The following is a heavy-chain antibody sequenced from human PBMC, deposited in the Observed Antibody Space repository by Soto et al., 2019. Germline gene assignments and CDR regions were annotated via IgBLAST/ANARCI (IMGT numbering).Heavy chain of an antibody. CDR2: INTGNGNT. CDR1: GYTFTDYA. J-gene: IGHJ4*02. Sequence: ASVKVSCKASGYTFTDYAMHWVRQAPGQRLEWMGWINTGNGNTKFSLKFQGRVTITRDTSATTAYMELTSLRSEDTAVYYCAKGSRMRTPDYWGQGTLVTVSS. V-gene: IGHV1-3*04. CDR3: AKGSRMRTPDY.